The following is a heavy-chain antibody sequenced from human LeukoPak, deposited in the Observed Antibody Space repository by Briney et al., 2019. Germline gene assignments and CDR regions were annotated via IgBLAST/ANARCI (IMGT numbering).Heavy chain of an antibody. D-gene: IGHD3-22*01. CDR3: ARVTYYYDGGLHYYYYYMDV. J-gene: IGHJ6*03. CDR1: GYTFTGYY. Sequence: ASVKVSCKAPGYTFTGYYMHWVRQAPGQGLEWMGWINPNSGGTNYAQKFQGRVTMTRDTSISTAYMELSRLRSDDTAVYYCARVTYYYDGGLHYYYYYMDVWGKGTTVTVSS. CDR2: INPNSGGT. V-gene: IGHV1-2*02.